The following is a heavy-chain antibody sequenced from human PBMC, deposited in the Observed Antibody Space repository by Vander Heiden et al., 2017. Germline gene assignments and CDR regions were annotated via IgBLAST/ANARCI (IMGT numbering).Heavy chain of an antibody. CDR2: ISTSGSMI. CDR1: GFPFSSYE. CDR3: AREVAAAGISYGLDV. D-gene: IGHD6-13*01. J-gene: IGHJ6*02. Sequence: EVQLVESGGGLVEPGGSLRLSCAASGFPFSSYEMNWVRQAPGKGLEWVSYISTSGSMIHYTDYVKGRFINSRDNAKNSLYLQMNSLRAEDTAVYYCAREVAAAGISYGLDVWGQGTTVTVSS. V-gene: IGHV3-48*03.